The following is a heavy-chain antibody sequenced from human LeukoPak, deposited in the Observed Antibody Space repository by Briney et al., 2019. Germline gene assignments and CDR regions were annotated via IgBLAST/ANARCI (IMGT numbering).Heavy chain of an antibody. J-gene: IGHJ4*02. CDR2: IWYDGSNK. CDR3: AREGPRGNSQFDY. CDR1: GFTFSSYG. D-gene: IGHD2/OR15-2a*01. V-gene: IGHV3-33*01. Sequence: GGSLRLSCAASGFTFSSYGMHRVRQAPGKGLEWVALIWYDGSNKYYADSVKGRLTISRDNSKNTLYLQMNSLRAEDTAIYYCAREGPRGNSQFDYWGQGTLVTVSS.